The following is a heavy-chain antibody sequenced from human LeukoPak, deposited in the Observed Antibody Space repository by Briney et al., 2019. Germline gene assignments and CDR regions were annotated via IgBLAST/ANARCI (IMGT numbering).Heavy chain of an antibody. CDR1: GESFSGYY. J-gene: IGHJ4*02. Sequence: PSETLSLTCAVYGESFSGYYWSWIRQPPGKGLEWIGEINHSGSTKYNPSLKGRVTISVDTSKNQFSLKLTSVTAADTAVYYCARPLSVVVLAIAYWGQGTLVTVSS. CDR3: ARPLSVVVLAIAY. D-gene: IGHD2-21*01. CDR2: INHSGST. V-gene: IGHV4-34*01.